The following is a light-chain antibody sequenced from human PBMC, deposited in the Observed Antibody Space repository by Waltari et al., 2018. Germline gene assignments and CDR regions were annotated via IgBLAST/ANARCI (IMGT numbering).Light chain of an antibody. Sequence: EIVLTQSPASLSLSPGDRATLACRASQSVGRTLAWYQQRPGQAPRLLIFDAASRATGIPDRCSGSGSATDVSLTISRREPEDFAVYYCQKYGTRPATFGQGTKVEVK. CDR1: QSVGRT. J-gene: IGKJ1*01. CDR3: QKYGTRPAT. CDR2: DAA. V-gene: IGKV3-20*01.